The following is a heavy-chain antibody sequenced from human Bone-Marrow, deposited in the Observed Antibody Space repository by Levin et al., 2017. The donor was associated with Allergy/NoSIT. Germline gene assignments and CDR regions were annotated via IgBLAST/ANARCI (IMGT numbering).Heavy chain of an antibody. V-gene: IGHV3-48*03. D-gene: IGHD3-10*01. CDR3: ARVEDGSGSYYPMDY. J-gene: IGHJ4*02. CDR1: GFTFSSYE. Sequence: QSGGSLRLSCAASGFTFSSYEMNWVRQAPGKGLEWVSYISSSGSTIYYADSVKGRFTISRDNAKNSLYLQMNSLRAEDTAVYYCARVEDGSGSYYPMDYWGQGTLVTVSS. CDR2: ISSSGSTI.